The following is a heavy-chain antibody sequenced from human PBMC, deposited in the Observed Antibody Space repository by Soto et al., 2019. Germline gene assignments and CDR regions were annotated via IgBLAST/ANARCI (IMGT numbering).Heavy chain of an antibody. J-gene: IGHJ4*02. Sequence: ISWVRQAPGQGLEWMGGIIPIFGTANYAQKFQGRVTITADESTSTAYMELSSLRSEDTAVYYCARGTTVTYYFDYWGQGTLVTVSS. CDR2: IIPIFGTA. D-gene: IGHD4-17*01. V-gene: IGHV1-69*01. CDR3: ARGTTVTYYFDY.